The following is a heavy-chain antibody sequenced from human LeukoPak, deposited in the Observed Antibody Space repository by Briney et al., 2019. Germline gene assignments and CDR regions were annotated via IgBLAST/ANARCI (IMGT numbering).Heavy chain of an antibody. CDR3: ARVRPSGPYYYDSSGLPDY. V-gene: IGHV1-69*06. J-gene: IGHJ4*02. CDR2: IIPIFGTA. Sequence: SVKVSCKASGGTFSSYAISWVRQAPGQGLEWMGGIIPIFGTANYAQKFQGRVTITADKSTSTAYMELSSLRSEDTAVYYCARVRPSGPYYYDSSGLPDYWGQGTLVTVSS. CDR1: GGTFSSYA. D-gene: IGHD3-22*01.